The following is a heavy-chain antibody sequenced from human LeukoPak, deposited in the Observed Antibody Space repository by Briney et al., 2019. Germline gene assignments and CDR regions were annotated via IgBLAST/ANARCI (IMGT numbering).Heavy chain of an antibody. CDR2: INHSGST. D-gene: IGHD3-9*01. CDR1: GGSFRGYY. J-gene: IGHJ6*04. V-gene: IGHV4-34*01. Sequence: SETLSLTCAVYGGSFRGYYWSWIRQPPGKGLEGSGEINHSGSTNHNPSLKSRVTISVDTSKTQFSLKLSSVTAADTAVYYCARGRDYDILTGRHYYGMDVWGKGTTVTVSS. CDR3: ARGRDYDILTGRHYYGMDV.